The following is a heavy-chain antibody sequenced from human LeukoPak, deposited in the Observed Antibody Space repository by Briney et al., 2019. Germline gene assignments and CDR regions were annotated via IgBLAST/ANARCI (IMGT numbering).Heavy chain of an antibody. Sequence: QASETLSLTCTVSGGSVSSGNYYWSWIRQPAGKGLEWIGRIYTGVSTTYNPSLKSRVTMSVDTSKNQFSLKLSSVTAADTAVYYCARDMGGSYPVFQHWGQGTLVTVSS. V-gene: IGHV4-61*02. J-gene: IGHJ1*01. D-gene: IGHD1-26*01. CDR1: GGSVSSGNYY. CDR2: IYTGVST. CDR3: ARDMGGSYPVFQH.